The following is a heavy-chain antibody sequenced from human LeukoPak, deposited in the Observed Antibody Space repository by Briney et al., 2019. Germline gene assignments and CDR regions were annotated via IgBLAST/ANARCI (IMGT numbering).Heavy chain of an antibody. CDR2: ISHVGSDQ. Sequence: GRSLRLSCAGSGFSFSNYAMHWVRQAPGKGLELVAVISHVGSDQYYADSLKGRFTISRDISKHTLFLQMNSLRAEDTAVYYCARSGHSSGWDNNRYFYSGMDVWGQGTTVTV. CDR1: GFSFSNYA. D-gene: IGHD6-19*01. V-gene: IGHV3-30-3*01. CDR3: ARSGHSSGWDNNRYFYSGMDV. J-gene: IGHJ6*02.